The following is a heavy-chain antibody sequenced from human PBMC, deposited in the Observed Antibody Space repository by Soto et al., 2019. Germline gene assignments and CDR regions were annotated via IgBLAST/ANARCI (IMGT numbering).Heavy chain of an antibody. J-gene: IGHJ5*02. CDR2: IYYSGST. Sequence: SETLSLTCTVSGGSISSGGYYWSWIRQHPGKGLEWIGYIYYSGSTNYNPSLKSRVTISVDTSKNQFSLKLSSVTAADTAVYYCARDSGPDYYDRWFDPWGQGTLVTVSS. CDR3: ARDSGPDYYDRWFDP. V-gene: IGHV4-61*08. CDR1: GGSISSGGYY. D-gene: IGHD3-22*01.